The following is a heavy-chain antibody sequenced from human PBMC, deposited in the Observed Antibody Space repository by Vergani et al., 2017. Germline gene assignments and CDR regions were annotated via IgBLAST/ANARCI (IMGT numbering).Heavy chain of an antibody. CDR2: FDPEDGET. CDR1: GYTLTELS. V-gene: IGHV1-24*01. D-gene: IGHD1-14*01. J-gene: IGHJ4*02. CDR3: ARPHGDILPPDPRRLDY. Sequence: QVQLVQSGAEVKKPGASVKVSCKVSGYTLTELSMHWVRQAPGKGLEWMGGFDPEDGETIYAQKFQGRVTMTRDTSTSTVYMDLSNLRSEDTAVYYCARPHGDILPPDPRRLDYWGQGTLVTVSS.